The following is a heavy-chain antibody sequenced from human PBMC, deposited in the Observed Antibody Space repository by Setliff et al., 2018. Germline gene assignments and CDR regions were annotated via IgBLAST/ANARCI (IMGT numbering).Heavy chain of an antibody. CDR1: GLSYINDW. CDR3: AAWESTNV. J-gene: IGHJ6*02. V-gene: IGHV3-7*01. CDR2: INPDGSGK. Sequence: GGSLRLSCTASGLSYINDWVSWVRQAPGKGLEWVANINPDGSGKRYVDSVNGRLTISRDNAKNSLYLQMSSLTAEDTAVYFCAAWESTNVWGQGTTVTVSS. D-gene: IGHD1-26*01.